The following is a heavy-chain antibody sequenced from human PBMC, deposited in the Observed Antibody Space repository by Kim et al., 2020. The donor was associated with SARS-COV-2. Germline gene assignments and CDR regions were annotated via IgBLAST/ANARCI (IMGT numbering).Heavy chain of an antibody. V-gene: IGHV4-4*02. J-gene: IGHJ4*02. CDR3: ASLYSGYDSFDY. CDR1: GGSISSSNW. CDR2: IYHSGST. D-gene: IGHD5-12*01. Sequence: SETLSLTCAVSGGSISSSNWWSWVRQPPGKGLEWIGEIYHSGSTNYNPSLKSRVTISVDKSKNQFSLKLSSVTAADTAVYYCASLYSGYDSFDYWGQGTLVTVSS.